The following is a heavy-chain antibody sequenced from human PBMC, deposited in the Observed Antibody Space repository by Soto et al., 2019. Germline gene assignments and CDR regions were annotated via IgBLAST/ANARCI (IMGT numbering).Heavy chain of an antibody. Sequence: QVYLVESGGGVVQPGKSLRLSCTVSGFTFPNFAMHWVRQAPGKGPEVVALISSDGNTKYYADSVKGRFTISRDNSKNTLYLQMSGLRIEDTAVFYCAKDHCLSRSGSPSPYYFDYWGQGTLVTVSS. CDR1: GFTFPNFA. D-gene: IGHD3-10*01. CDR3: AKDHCLSRSGSPSPYYFDY. CDR2: ISSDGNTK. J-gene: IGHJ4*02. V-gene: IGHV3-30*04.